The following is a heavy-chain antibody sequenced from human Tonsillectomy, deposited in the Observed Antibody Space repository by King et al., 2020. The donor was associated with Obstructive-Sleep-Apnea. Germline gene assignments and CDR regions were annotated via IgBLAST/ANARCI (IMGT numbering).Heavy chain of an antibody. CDR2: IFHSGST. D-gene: IGHD3-16*01. CDR1: DFSISSGYY. Sequence: VQLQESGPGLVKPSETLSLTCTVSDFSISSGYYWGWLRQPPRKGLEWIGNIFHSGSTYYNPSLKSRVTISVDTSKNQFSLKLSSVTAADTAVYYCARDLRFYGMDVWGQGTTVSVSS. CDR3: ARDLRFYGMDV. J-gene: IGHJ6*02. V-gene: IGHV4-38-2*02.